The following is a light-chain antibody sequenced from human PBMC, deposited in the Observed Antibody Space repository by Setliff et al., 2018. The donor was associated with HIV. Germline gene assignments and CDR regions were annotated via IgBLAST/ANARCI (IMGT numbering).Light chain of an antibody. J-gene: IGLJ1*01. CDR2: DVS. CDR3: CSYAGSSTFPYV. V-gene: IGLV2-23*02. Sequence: QSALAQPASVSGSPGQSITISCTGTSSDVGGYNYVSWYQQHPGKAPKLMIYDVSKRPSGVSNRFPGSKSGNTASLTISGLQAEDEADYYCCSYAGSSTFPYVFGTGTKVTVL. CDR1: SSDVGGYNY.